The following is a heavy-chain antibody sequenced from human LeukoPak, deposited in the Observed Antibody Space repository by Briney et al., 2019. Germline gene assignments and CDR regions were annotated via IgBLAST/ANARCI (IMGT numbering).Heavy chain of an antibody. Sequence: GGSLRLSCAASGFIFSSYGMHWVRQAPGKGLEWVSAISGSGGSTYYADSVKGRFTISRDNSKNTLYLQMNSLRAEDTAVYYCAKVVPAAMEYYFDYWGQGTLVTVSS. J-gene: IGHJ4*02. D-gene: IGHD2-2*01. V-gene: IGHV3-23*01. CDR2: ISGSGGST. CDR3: AKVVPAAMEYYFDY. CDR1: GFIFSSYG.